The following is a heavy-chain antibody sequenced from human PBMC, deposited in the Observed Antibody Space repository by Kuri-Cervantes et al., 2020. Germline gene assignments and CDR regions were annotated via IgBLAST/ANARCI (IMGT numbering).Heavy chain of an antibody. J-gene: IGHJ4*02. V-gene: IGHV4-34*01. D-gene: IGHD3-3*01. CDR2: INHSGST. CDR1: GGSFSGYY. Sequence: SETLSLTCAVYGGSFSGYYWSWIRQPPGKGLEWIGEINHSGSTNYNPSLKSRVTISVDTSKNQFSLKLSSVTAADTAVYYCARHQTSTIFGVVIISPPDYRGQGTLVTVSS. CDR3: ARHQTSTIFGVVIISPPDY.